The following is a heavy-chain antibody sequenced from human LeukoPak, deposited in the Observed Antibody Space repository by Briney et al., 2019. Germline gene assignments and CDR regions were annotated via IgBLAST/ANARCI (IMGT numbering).Heavy chain of an antibody. V-gene: IGHV3-74*01. J-gene: IGHJ5*02. D-gene: IGHD2-15*01. CDR3: ARAGCSGGSCYPNNWFDP. Sequence: GGSLRLSCAASGFTFSSYWMHWVRQTPGKGLVWVSRINSDGSTTTYADSVKGRFTISRDNAKNSLYLQMNSLRAEDTAVYYCARAGCSGGSCYPNNWFDPWGQGTLVTVSS. CDR2: INSDGSTT. CDR1: GFTFSSYW.